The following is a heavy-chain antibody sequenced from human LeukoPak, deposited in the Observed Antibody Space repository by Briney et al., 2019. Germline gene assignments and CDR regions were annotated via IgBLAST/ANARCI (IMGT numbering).Heavy chain of an antibody. CDR1: GFTFSRYG. D-gene: IGHD3-9*01. Sequence: GGSLRLSCAASGFTFSRYGMHWVPQAPGKGREWVADISYDGNNKYYADSVRGRFTTSRDNFKNTLYLQMNSLRAEDTAVYYCAKDGARPYFDWLPNYYYDGMDVWGQGTTVTVSS. J-gene: IGHJ6*02. V-gene: IGHV3-30*18. CDR2: ISYDGNNK. CDR3: AKDGARPYFDWLPNYYYDGMDV.